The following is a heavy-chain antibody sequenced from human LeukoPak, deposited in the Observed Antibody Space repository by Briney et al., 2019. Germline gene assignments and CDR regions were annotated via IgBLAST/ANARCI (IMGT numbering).Heavy chain of an antibody. V-gene: IGHV1-46*01. CDR2: INPSGGST. Sequence: ASVKVSCKASGYTLTSYYMHWVRQAPGQGLEWMGIINPSGGSTSYAQKFQGRVAMTRDTSTSTVYMELSSLRSEDTAVYYCARDGGDYDILTGYLTWGQGTLVTVSS. J-gene: IGHJ5*02. CDR3: ARDGGDYDILTGYLT. CDR1: GYTLTSYY. D-gene: IGHD3-9*01.